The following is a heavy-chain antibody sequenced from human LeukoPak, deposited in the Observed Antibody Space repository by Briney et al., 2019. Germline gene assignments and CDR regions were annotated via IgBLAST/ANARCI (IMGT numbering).Heavy chain of an antibody. V-gene: IGHV3-11*04. D-gene: IGHD2-8*01. CDR1: GGSISSSSYY. J-gene: IGHJ4*02. CDR3: ARDIPADIVLMVYGFDY. Sequence: LSLTCTVSGGSISSSSYYWGWIRQAPGKGLEWVSYISSSGSTIYYADSVKGRFTISRDNAKNSLYLQMNSLRAEDTAVYYCARDIPADIVLMVYGFDYWGQGPLVTVSS. CDR2: ISSSGSTI.